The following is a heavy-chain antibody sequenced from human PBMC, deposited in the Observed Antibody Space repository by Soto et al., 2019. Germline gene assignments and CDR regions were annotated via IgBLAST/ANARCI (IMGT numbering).Heavy chain of an antibody. CDR2: INPNSGDT. CDR3: ARDVAVAGTNWFDP. CDR1: GYTFIGYY. Sequence: QVQLVQSGAEVRKPGASMKVSCKASGYTFIGYYIHWVRQAPGQGLEWMGWINPNSGDTDYAQKFQGRVTMTRDTSISTAYMELTWLRFDDTAVYYCARDVAVAGTNWFDPWGKGTLVTVSS. D-gene: IGHD6-19*01. V-gene: IGHV1-2*02. J-gene: IGHJ5*02.